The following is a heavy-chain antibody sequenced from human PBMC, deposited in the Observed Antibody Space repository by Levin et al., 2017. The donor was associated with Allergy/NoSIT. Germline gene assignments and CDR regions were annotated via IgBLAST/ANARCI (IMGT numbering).Heavy chain of an antibody. J-gene: IGHJ4*02. Sequence: QSGGSLRLSCAASGFTFSSYGMHWVRQAPGKGLEWVAVISYDGSNKYFADSVKGRFTISRDNSKNTLYLQMNSLRAEDTAVYYCAKVNYDYVWGSYRQYYFDYWGQGTLVTVSS. CDR2: ISYDGSNK. CDR1: GFTFSSYG. D-gene: IGHD3-16*02. V-gene: IGHV3-30*18. CDR3: AKVNYDYVWGSYRQYYFDY.